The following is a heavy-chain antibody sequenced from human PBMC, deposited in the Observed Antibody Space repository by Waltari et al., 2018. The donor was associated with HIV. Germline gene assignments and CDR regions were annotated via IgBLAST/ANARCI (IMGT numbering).Heavy chain of an antibody. CDR1: GYSISSGYY. CDR3: ARVNSLYRFGEFHFDY. CDR2: IYHSGST. J-gene: IGHJ4*02. Sequence: QVQLQESGPGLVKPSETLSLTCTVSGYSISSGYYWGWIRQPPGKGLEWIGSIYHSGSTYYNPSLKSRVTISVDTSKNQFSLKLSSVTAADTAVYYCARVNSLYRFGEFHFDYWGQGTLVTVSS. D-gene: IGHD3-10*01. V-gene: IGHV4-38-2*02.